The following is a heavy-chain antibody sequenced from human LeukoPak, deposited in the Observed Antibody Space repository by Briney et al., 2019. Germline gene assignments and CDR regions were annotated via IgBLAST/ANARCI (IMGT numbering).Heavy chain of an antibody. D-gene: IGHD1-1*01. J-gene: IGHJ4*02. CDR1: GGSISSGGYY. Sequence: SETLSLTCTVSGGSISSGGYYWSWIRQHPGKTLEWIGYIYYSGSTYYNPSLKSRVSIAMDTSKNQFSLKLSSVAVADTAVYSCARNELHHHIDHWGQGTLVTVSS. V-gene: IGHV4-31*03. CDR3: ARNELHHHIDH. CDR2: IYYSGST.